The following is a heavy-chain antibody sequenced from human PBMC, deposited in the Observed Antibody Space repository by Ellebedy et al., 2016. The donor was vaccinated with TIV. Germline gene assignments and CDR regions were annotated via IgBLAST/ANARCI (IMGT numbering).Heavy chain of an antibody. CDR2: ISGSGETN. V-gene: IGHV3-23*01. CDR1: GFTFSDYA. D-gene: IGHD6-19*01. Sequence: GESLKISCAGSGFTFSDYAMSWVRRAPGRGLEWVSVISGSGETNYYADSVKGRFTTSRDNSTNTLYLRLNSLRVEDTAVYYCAKIPVMAGQYEGDFDYWGQGTPVTVSS. CDR3: AKIPVMAGQYEGDFDY. J-gene: IGHJ4*02.